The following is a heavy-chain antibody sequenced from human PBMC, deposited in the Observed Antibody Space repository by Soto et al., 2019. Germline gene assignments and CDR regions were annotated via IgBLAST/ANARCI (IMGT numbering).Heavy chain of an antibody. CDR1: GNTFNSYS. J-gene: IGHJ4*02. D-gene: IGHD4-17*01. Sequence: QLEQSGPELKKPGASVKVSCKAFGNTFNSYSISWVRQAPGQGLQWMAWINPYSGRTDYAHKFQGRVTMTTDTSTSTAYMELRSLRSDDTAVYYCARRHGDISSAAAFDSWGQGALVTVSS. CDR3: ARRHGDISSAAAFDS. CDR2: INPYSGRT. V-gene: IGHV1-18*01.